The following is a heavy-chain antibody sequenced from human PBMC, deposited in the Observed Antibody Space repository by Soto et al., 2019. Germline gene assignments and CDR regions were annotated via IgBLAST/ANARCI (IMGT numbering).Heavy chain of an antibody. D-gene: IGHD3-9*01. J-gene: IGHJ4*02. CDR3: ARYFDDFDY. V-gene: IGHV4-39*01. CDR2: IYYSGST. Sequence: SETLSLTCTVSGGSISSSSYYWGWIRQPPGKGLEWIGSIYYSGSTYYNPSLKSRVTISVDTSKNQFSLKLSSVTAADTAVYYCARYFDDFDYWGQGTLVTVSS. CDR1: GGSISSSSYY.